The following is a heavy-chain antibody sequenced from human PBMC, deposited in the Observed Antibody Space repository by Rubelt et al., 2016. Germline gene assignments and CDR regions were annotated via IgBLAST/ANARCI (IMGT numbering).Heavy chain of an antibody. CDR3: GRDDY. Sequence: VQLVESGGGVVQPGRSLRLSCAASGFTFSSYTIHWVRQAPGKGLEWVAVISFDGIRKYYAESGKGRFTVARDKSRNTLWLQMSSRRDDDTAVYYCGRDDYWGQGTLVTVSS. J-gene: IGHJ4*02. CDR1: GFTFSSYT. V-gene: IGHV3-30*04. CDR2: ISFDGIRK.